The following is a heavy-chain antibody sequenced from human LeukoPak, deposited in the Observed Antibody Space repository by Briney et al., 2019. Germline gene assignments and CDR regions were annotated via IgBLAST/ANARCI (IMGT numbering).Heavy chain of an antibody. V-gene: IGHV4-59*08. J-gene: IGHJ4*02. CDR1: GDSISSYY. CDR2: IYYSGST. D-gene: IGHD1-7*01. CDR3: ARHKVNWNYRRYFDY. Sequence: SETLSLTCTASGDSISSYYWSWIRQHPGKGLEWIAYIYYSGSTNYNPSLTSRVTISVDTSKNQFSLKLSSVTAADTAVYYCARHKVNWNYRRYFDYWGQGTLVTVSS.